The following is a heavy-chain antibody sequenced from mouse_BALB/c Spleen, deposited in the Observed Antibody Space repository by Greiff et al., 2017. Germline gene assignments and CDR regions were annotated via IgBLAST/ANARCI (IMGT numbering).Heavy chain of an antibody. V-gene: IGHV3-6*02. J-gene: IGHJ2*01. CDR2: ISYDGSN. Sequence: EVQLQESGPGLVKPSQSLSLTCSATGYSITSGYYWYLIRQFPGNQLEWMGYISYDGSNNYNPSLKNRISITRDTSKNQFFLKLNSVTTEDTATYYCARRIYYDWKGYFDYWGQGTTLTVSS. CDR1: GYSITSGYY. CDR3: ARRIYYDWKGYFDY. D-gene: IGHD2-4*01.